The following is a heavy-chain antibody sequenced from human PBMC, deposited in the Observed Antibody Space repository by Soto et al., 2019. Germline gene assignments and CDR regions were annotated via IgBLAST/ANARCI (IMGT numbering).Heavy chain of an antibody. V-gene: IGHV3-21*01. J-gene: IGHJ2*01. Sequence: EVQLVESGGGLVKPGGSLRLSCAASGFTFNTYSMNWVRQAPGKGLEWVSSISSTSAYIYYADSVRGRFTISRDNAKNSLSRQMNSLKAEDTAVYYCAREKSGADAWFFDLWGRGTLVTVSS. CDR1: GFTFNTYS. CDR3: AREKSGADAWFFDL. CDR2: ISSTSAYI. D-gene: IGHD1-26*01.